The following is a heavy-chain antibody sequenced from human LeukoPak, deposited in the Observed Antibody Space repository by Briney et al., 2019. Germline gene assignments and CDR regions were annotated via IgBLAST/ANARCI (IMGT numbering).Heavy chain of an antibody. Sequence: ASVKVSCKASGYTFTTYYIHWVRQAPGQGLEWMGVINPSGDSTSYAQKFQGRVTMTRDTSTRTVYMELSSLRYEDTAVHYCARSMIRGATYYFDYWGQGTLVTVSS. CDR2: INPSGDST. D-gene: IGHD3-10*01. CDR1: GYTFTTYY. CDR3: ARSMIRGATYYFDY. J-gene: IGHJ4*02. V-gene: IGHV1-46*01.